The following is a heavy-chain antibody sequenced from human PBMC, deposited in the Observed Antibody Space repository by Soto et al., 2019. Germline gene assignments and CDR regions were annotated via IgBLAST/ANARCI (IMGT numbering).Heavy chain of an antibody. CDR1: GDSINSDYS. Sequence: QVQLQESGPGLVRPSGTLSLSCAVSGDSINSDYSWNWVRQSPGKGLEWIAEIYYSGGTSYNPSRKSRVTISMDKSKNQCALNLTSVTAADTAMYYCARDTGWGLGYWGQGTLVTVSS. J-gene: IGHJ4*02. CDR2: IYYSGGT. V-gene: IGHV4-4*02. D-gene: IGHD6-19*01. CDR3: ARDTGWGLGY.